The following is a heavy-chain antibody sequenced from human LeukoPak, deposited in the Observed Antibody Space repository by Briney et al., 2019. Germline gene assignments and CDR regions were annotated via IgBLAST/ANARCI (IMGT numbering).Heavy chain of an antibody. Sequence: GSLRLSCAASGFTFSDYYMSWIRQPPGKGLEWIGSVYYNGDTYYNPSLRSRVTTSIDTSKNQFSLRLSSVTAADTSVYYCARHRAHSDYIDYWGQGTLVTVSS. V-gene: IGHV4-38-2*01. CDR2: VYYNGDT. CDR1: GFTFSDYY. CDR3: ARHRAHSDYIDY. D-gene: IGHD3-10*01. J-gene: IGHJ4*02.